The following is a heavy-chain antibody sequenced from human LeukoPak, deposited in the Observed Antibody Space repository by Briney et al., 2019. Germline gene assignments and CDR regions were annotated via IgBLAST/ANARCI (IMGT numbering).Heavy chain of an antibody. J-gene: IGHJ4*02. CDR2: IYHSGST. D-gene: IGHD5-18*01. CDR1: GGSISPYH. V-gene: IGHV4-59*13. CDR3: ARGGYSYGYV. Sequence: AEPLSLTCTLCGGSISPYHWRWIRQPPGKGVEWMGYIYHSGSTNYNPSLKSRVTISVDTSKNQFSLKLSSVTAADTAVYYGARGGYSYGYVWGQGTLVTVSS.